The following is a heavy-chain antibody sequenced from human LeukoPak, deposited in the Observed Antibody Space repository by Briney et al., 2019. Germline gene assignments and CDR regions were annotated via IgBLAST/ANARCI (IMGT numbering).Heavy chain of an antibody. Sequence: SDTLSLTCTVSGGSISPYYWSWIRQPPGKGQEWIGYVYYSGSTDYNPSLKSRVTISVDTSKNQFSLKLSSVTAADTAVYYCARDDSGPQAFDMWGQGTMVTVSP. CDR1: GGSISPYY. V-gene: IGHV4-59*01. J-gene: IGHJ3*02. CDR3: ARDDSGPQAFDM. D-gene: IGHD4/OR15-4a*01. CDR2: VYYSGST.